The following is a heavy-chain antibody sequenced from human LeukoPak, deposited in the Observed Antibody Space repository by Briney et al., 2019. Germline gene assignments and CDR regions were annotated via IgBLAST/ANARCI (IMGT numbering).Heavy chain of an antibody. J-gene: IGHJ4*02. CDR3: ARDSRSGSIYGSGSYSFDY. V-gene: IGHV3-74*01. Sequence: GGSLRLSCAASGFTFSSYWMHWVRQAPGKGLMWVSRINSDGSSTSYADSVKGRFTISRDNSKNTLYLQMNSLRAEDTAVYYCARDSRSGSIYGSGSYSFDYWGQGTLVTVSS. D-gene: IGHD3-10*01. CDR2: INSDGSST. CDR1: GFTFSSYW.